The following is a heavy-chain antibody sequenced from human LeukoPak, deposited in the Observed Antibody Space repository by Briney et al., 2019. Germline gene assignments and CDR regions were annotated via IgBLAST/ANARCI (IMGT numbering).Heavy chain of an antibody. D-gene: IGHD3-10*02. Sequence: ASVKVSCKASGSTFNSDALSWVRQAPGQGLEWMGGITPRLGPGNYAQKFQDRLSITADEITSTTYMEMRSLRSDDTAVYYCTRELSGCSETVCSGAWGQGTPVIVSS. V-gene: IGHV1-69*13. J-gene: IGHJ5*02. CDR3: TRELSGCSETVCSGA. CDR1: GSTFNSDA. CDR2: ITPRLGPG.